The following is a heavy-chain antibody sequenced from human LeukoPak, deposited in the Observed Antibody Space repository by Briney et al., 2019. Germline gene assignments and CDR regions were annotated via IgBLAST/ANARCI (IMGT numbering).Heavy chain of an antibody. V-gene: IGHV4-61*09. D-gene: IGHD5-12*01. CDR1: GGSNNSGIYY. Sequence: TLSLMCAVSGGSNNSGIYYGGSIRRPAAKGLGWIGHIYTSGSTNYNPSLKSRVTISGDTPKNQFSLRLSSVTAADTAVYYCARDSVASTDYGMDVWGQGTTVTVSS. CDR3: ARDSVASTDYGMDV. J-gene: IGHJ6*02. CDR2: IYTSGST.